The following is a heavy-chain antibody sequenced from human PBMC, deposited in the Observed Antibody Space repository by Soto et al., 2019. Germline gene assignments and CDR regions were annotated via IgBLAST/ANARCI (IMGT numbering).Heavy chain of an antibody. CDR1: GGSISSGGYY. J-gene: IGHJ5*02. CDR3: ARGVKQHLLFPLNWFDP. CDR2: ISYSGST. D-gene: IGHD2-21*02. Sequence: SETLSLTCTVSGGSISSGGYYWSWIRQHPGKGLEWIGYISYSGSTYYNPSLKSRVTISVDTSKNQFSLKLGSVTAADTAVYYCARGVKQHLLFPLNWFDPWGLGTLVTVSS. V-gene: IGHV4-31*03.